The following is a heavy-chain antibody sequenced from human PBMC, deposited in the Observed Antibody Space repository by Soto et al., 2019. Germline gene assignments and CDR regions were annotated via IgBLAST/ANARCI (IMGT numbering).Heavy chain of an antibody. CDR2: ISGSGGST. CDR1: GFTFSSYA. D-gene: IGHD3-9*01. V-gene: IGHV3-23*01. CDR3: AKTRVYYDILTGYYSCDY. Sequence: PGGSLRLSCAASGFTFSSYAMSWVRQAPGKGLEWVSAISGSGGSTYHADYVKGRFTISRDNSKNTLYLQMNSQRAEDTAEYYCAKTRVYYDILTGYYSCDYWGQGTLVTVSS. J-gene: IGHJ4*02.